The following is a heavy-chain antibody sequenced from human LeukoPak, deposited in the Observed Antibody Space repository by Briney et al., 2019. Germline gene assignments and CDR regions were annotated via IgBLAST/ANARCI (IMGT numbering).Heavy chain of an antibody. Sequence: PGGSLRLSCAASGFTFSSYGMHWVRQAPGKGLEWVAVIWYDGSNRYYADSVKGRFTIYRDNSKNTLYLQMNSLRAEDTAVYYCARDRAVAGGGYFDYWGQGTLVTVSS. J-gene: IGHJ4*02. CDR3: ARDRAVAGGGYFDY. V-gene: IGHV3-33*01. CDR2: IWYDGSNR. CDR1: GFTFSSYG. D-gene: IGHD6-19*01.